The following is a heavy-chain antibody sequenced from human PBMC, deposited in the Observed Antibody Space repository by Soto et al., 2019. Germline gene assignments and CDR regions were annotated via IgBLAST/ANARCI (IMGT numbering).Heavy chain of an antibody. Sequence: EVQLVESGGGLVQPGRSLRLSCAASGFTFDDYAMHWVRQAPGKGLEWVSGISWNSGSIDYADSVKGRFTISRDNAKNSLYLQMNSLRAEDTDFYYCAKDDYSYGYEYWGQGTLVTVSS. D-gene: IGHD5-18*01. J-gene: IGHJ4*02. CDR3: AKDDYSYGYEY. CDR1: GFTFDDYA. CDR2: ISWNSGSI. V-gene: IGHV3-9*01.